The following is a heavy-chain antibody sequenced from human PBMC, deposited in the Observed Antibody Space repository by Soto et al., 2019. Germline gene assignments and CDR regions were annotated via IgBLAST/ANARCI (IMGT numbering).Heavy chain of an antibody. Sequence: QLQLQESGPGLVKPSETLSLTCTVSGGSISSSSYYWGWIRQPPGKGLEWIGSFYYSGSTYYNPSLESRVTLAVDTSKNQFSLKLSSVTAADTAVYYCARHAADYGDYYFDYWGQGTLVTVSS. CDR2: FYYSGST. CDR1: GGSISSSSYY. J-gene: IGHJ4*02. D-gene: IGHD4-17*01. V-gene: IGHV4-39*01. CDR3: ARHAADYGDYYFDY.